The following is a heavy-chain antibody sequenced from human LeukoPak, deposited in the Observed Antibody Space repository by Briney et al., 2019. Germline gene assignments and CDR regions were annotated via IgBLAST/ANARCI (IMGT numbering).Heavy chain of an antibody. CDR3: ASGSREY. CDR2: IKGDGSEK. CDR1: GFSFSSSW. Sequence: GGSLRLSCAGSGFSFSSSWMSWVRQAPGKGLGWVANIKGDGSEKYYVDSVKGRFTISRDNTKNSLYLQMNSLRVEDTAVYYCASGSREYWGQGTLVTVSS. D-gene: IGHD1-26*01. V-gene: IGHV3-7*01. J-gene: IGHJ4*02.